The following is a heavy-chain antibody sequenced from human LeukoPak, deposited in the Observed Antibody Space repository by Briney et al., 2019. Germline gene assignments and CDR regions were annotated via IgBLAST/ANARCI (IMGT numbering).Heavy chain of an antibody. CDR1: GGSISSYY. CDR2: IYYSGST. D-gene: IGHD3-3*01. Sequence: PSETLSLTCTVPGGSISSYYWSWIRQPPGKGLEWIGYIYYSGSTNYNPSLKSRVTISVDTSKNQFSLKLSSVTAADTAVYYCARFAERFLERALDYWGQGTLVTVSS. V-gene: IGHV4-59*01. CDR3: ARFAERFLERALDY. J-gene: IGHJ4*02.